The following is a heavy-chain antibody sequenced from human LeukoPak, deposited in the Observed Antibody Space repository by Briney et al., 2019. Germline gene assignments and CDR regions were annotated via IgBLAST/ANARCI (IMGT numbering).Heavy chain of an antibody. J-gene: IGHJ1*01. D-gene: IGHD4-23*01. CDR1: GFTFSSYA. CDR2: LSGNGGST. V-gene: IGHV3-23*01. CDR3: AKGDGYGGNSAFPDLQH. Sequence: PGGSLRLSCAASGFTFSSYAMSWARQAPGKGLEWVSTLSGNGGSTYYVDSVKGRFTISRDNSKDTVYLQMNSLRAEDTAVYYCAKGDGYGGNSAFPDLQHWGQGTLVTVSS.